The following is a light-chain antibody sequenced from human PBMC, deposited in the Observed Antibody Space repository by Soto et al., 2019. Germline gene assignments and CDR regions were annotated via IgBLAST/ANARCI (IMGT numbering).Light chain of an antibody. CDR3: QQCSNWHRST. Sequence: ELLLTQSPSTLSLSPGERATLSCRASQSINRYVAWYQQKPGQAPRLLIYDASNSATGIPARFSGSGSETDFTLTISGLEPEDFAVYYCQQCSNWHRSTFGQGTRLEIK. J-gene: IGKJ5*01. V-gene: IGKV3-11*01. CDR2: DAS. CDR1: QSINRY.